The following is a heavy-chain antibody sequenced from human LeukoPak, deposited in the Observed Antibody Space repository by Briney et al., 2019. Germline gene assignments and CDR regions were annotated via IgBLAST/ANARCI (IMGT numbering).Heavy chain of an antibody. CDR3: AKEESSSWYDY. J-gene: IGHJ4*02. Sequence: GGSLRLSCAASGFTFSNYAMSWVRQAPGKGLEWVSAISGSGGSTYYADSVKGRFTISRDNSKNTLYMQMNSMRAEDTALYYCAKEESSSWYDYWGQGTLVTVSS. CDR2: ISGSGGST. CDR1: GFTFSNYA. V-gene: IGHV3-23*01. D-gene: IGHD6-13*01.